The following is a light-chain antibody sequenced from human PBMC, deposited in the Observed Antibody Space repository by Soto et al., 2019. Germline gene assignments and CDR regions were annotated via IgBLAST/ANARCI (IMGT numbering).Light chain of an antibody. V-gene: IGLV2-11*01. CDR3: CSYAGSSTAI. J-gene: IGLJ2*01. Sequence: QSALTQPRSVSGSPGQSVTISCTATGSDVGDSSHVSWYQLHPGKAPKLMIYEVNNRPSGVPDRFSGSKSGSTASLTISGLQAEDEADYYCCSYAGSSTAIFGGGTKVTVL. CDR2: EVN. CDR1: GSDVGDSSH.